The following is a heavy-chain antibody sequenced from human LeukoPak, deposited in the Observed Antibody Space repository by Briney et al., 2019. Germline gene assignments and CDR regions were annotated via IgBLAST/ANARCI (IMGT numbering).Heavy chain of an antibody. CDR3: AKHYIVLMVYAIFDY. CDR2: ISGSGGST. CDR1: GFPFSSYA. Sequence: GASLRLSCAASGFPFSSYAMTWVRQAPGKGLEWVSAISGSGGSTYYADSVKGRFTISRDNSKNTLYLQMNSLRAEDTAVYYCAKHYIVLMVYAIFDYWGQGTLVTVSS. D-gene: IGHD2-8*01. J-gene: IGHJ4*02. V-gene: IGHV3-23*01.